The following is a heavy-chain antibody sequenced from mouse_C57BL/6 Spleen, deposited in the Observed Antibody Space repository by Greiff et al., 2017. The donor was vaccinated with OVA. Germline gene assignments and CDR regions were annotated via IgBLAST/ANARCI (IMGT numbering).Heavy chain of an antibody. J-gene: IGHJ1*03. V-gene: IGHV1-72*01. Sequence: QVQLQQSGAELVKPGASVKLSCKASGYTFTSYWMHWVKQRPGRGLEWIGRIDPNSGGTKYNEKFKSKATLTVDKPSSTAYMQLSSLTSEDSAVYYCAREDYDWYFDVWGTGTTVTVSS. D-gene: IGHD2-4*01. CDR1: GYTFTSYW. CDR3: AREDYDWYFDV. CDR2: IDPNSGGT.